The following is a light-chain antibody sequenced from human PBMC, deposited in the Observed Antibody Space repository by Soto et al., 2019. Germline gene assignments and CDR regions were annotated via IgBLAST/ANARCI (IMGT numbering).Light chain of an antibody. V-gene: IGKV1-39*01. CDR1: QSVSSY. Sequence: DIQMTQAPSSLCASVVDRITITCRASQSVSSYFHWYEQKTGKAPKLLIYAASNLPSGVPSRFSASGSGTDFTLKLNSLQPEDFPTYYCQQGYSTPWTFGQGTRV. CDR3: QQGYSTPWT. J-gene: IGKJ1*01. CDR2: AAS.